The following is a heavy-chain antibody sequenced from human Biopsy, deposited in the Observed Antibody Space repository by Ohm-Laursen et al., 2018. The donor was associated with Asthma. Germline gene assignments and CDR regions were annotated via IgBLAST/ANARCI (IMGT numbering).Heavy chain of an antibody. D-gene: IGHD1-26*01. J-gene: IGHJ4*02. V-gene: IGHV3-30*18. CDR3: AKEVFPGWELRRGPDY. CDR2: ISFDGSNK. Sequence: SLRLSCAASGFTFSNYGMHWVRQAPGKGLEWVAVISFDGSNKDFADSVKGRFTISRDNSRNTLHLEMNSLRTEDTAVYFCAKEVFPGWELRRGPDYWGQGTLVTVSS. CDR1: GFTFSNYG.